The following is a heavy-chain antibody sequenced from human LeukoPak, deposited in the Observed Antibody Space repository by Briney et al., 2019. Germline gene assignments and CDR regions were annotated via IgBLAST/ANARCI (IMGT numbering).Heavy chain of an antibody. CDR2: ISYDGSNK. Sequence: PGGSLRLSCAASGFTFSSYGMHWVRQAPGKGLEWVAVISYDGSNKYYADSVKGRFTISRDNSKNTLYLQMNSLRAEDTAVYYCARDSVDGDHVGDYWGQGTLVTVSS. V-gene: IGHV3-30*03. CDR1: GFTFSSYG. J-gene: IGHJ4*02. CDR3: ARDSVDGDHVGDY. D-gene: IGHD4-17*01.